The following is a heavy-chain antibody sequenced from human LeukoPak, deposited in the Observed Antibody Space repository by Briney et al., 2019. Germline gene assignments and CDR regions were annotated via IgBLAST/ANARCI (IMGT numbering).Heavy chain of an antibody. Sequence: GGSLRLSCAASGFTFSSCGFNWVRQAPGKGLEWVSSISSSSSYIYYADSVKGRFTISRDNAKNPLYLQMNSLRAEDTAVYYCALMTTGPHYYYYMDVWGKGTTVTVSS. V-gene: IGHV3-21*01. CDR1: GFTFSSCG. CDR2: ISSSSSYI. CDR3: ALMTTGPHYYYYMDV. J-gene: IGHJ6*03. D-gene: IGHD4-17*01.